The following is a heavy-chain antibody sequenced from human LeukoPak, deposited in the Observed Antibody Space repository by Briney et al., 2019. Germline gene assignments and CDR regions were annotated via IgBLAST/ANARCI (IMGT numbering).Heavy chain of an antibody. Sequence: PSETLSLTCTVSGGSISSYYWSWIRQPPGKGLEWIGYIYYSGSTNYNPSLKSRVTISVDTSKNQFSLKLSSVTAADTAVYYCARGRPVTMVRGVKNWFDPWGQGTLVTVSS. CDR3: ARGRPVTMVRGVKNWFDP. J-gene: IGHJ5*02. D-gene: IGHD3-10*01. CDR2: IYYSGST. V-gene: IGHV4-59*12. CDR1: GGSISSYY.